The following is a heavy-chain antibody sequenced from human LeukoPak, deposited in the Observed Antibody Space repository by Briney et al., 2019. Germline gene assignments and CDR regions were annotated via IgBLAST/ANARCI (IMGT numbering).Heavy chain of an antibody. V-gene: IGHV5-51*01. D-gene: IGHD3-22*01. J-gene: IGHJ3*02. Sequence: GESLKISCKGSGYSFTSYWIGWVRQMPGKGLEWMGIIYPGDSDTRYSPSFQGQVTISADKSISTAYLQWSSLKASDTAMYYCARLRITMIVVAKGDAFDIWGQGTMVTFSS. CDR3: ARLRITMIVVAKGDAFDI. CDR2: IYPGDSDT. CDR1: GYSFTSYW.